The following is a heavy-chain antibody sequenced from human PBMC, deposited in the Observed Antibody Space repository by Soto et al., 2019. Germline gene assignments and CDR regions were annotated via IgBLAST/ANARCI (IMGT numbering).Heavy chain of an antibody. J-gene: IGHJ4*02. Sequence: EVQLLESGGGLVQPGGSLRLSCAASGFTFSSYAMSWARQAPGKGLEWVSVISGIGDSTYYAYSVKGRFTISRDNSKNTLYLQMNSLPAEDTAVYYCARRTSGWYLDYWGQGTLVTVSS. CDR2: ISGIGDST. CDR3: ARRTSGWYLDY. CDR1: GFTFSSYA. V-gene: IGHV3-23*01. D-gene: IGHD6-19*01.